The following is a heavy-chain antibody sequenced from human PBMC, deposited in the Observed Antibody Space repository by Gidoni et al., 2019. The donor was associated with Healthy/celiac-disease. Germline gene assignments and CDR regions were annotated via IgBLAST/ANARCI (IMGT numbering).Heavy chain of an antibody. V-gene: IGHV3-23*04. D-gene: IGHD4-17*01. CDR3: AKDPFLIYGDLEPGWFDP. J-gene: IGHJ5*02. CDR2: IIGSGGST. CDR1: GFTFSSYA. Sequence: EVQLVESGGGLVQPGGSLRLSCAASGFTFSSYAMSWVRQAPGKGLEWVSAIIGSGGSTYYADSVKGRFTISRDNSKNTLYLQMNSLRAEDTAVYYCAKDPFLIYGDLEPGWFDPWGQGTLVTVSS.